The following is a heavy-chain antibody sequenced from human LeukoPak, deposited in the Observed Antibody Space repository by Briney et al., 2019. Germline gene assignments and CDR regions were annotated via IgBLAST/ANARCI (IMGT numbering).Heavy chain of an antibody. D-gene: IGHD3-9*01. CDR1: GYSFTSYW. CDR3: ARQRGGDILTGYYNGY. Sequence: GESLKISCKGSGYSFTSYWIGWVRQMPGKGLEWMGIIYPGDSDTRYSPSFQGQVTISADKSISTAYLQWSSLKASDTAMYYCARQRGGDILTGYYNGYWGQGTLVTVSS. CDR2: IYPGDSDT. J-gene: IGHJ4*02. V-gene: IGHV5-51*01.